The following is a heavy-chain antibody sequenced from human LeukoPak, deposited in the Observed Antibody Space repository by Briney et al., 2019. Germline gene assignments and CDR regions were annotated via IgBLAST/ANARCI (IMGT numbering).Heavy chain of an antibody. J-gene: IGHJ4*02. D-gene: IGHD3-22*01. CDR3: VPHYFDTNGYYHGY. V-gene: IGHV3-7*01. CDR2: INQGGSDK. CDR1: GFTINNYW. Sequence: AGGSLRLSCAAGFTINNYWMSWVRQAPGKGLECVANINQGGSDKNYVDSVKGRFTISRDNAKKSLFLQMNSLRAEDTAVYYCVPHYFDTNGYYHGYWGQGTPVSVSS.